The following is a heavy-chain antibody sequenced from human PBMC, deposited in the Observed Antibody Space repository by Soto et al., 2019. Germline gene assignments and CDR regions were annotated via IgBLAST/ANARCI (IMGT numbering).Heavy chain of an antibody. CDR3: ARDQLILPAHDFFYGSDV. V-gene: IGHV3-7*03. Sequence: DVQLVESGGAVVQPGEALRLSCAVSGFTFSIYSMTWVLQAPGKGLEWVAKIPQEGGDGPYADSVKCRFTISRDNAKNSVVLQINNLRAADTAVYYCARDQLILPAHDFFYGSDVWGQGATVTVS. CDR1: GFTFSIYS. CDR2: IPQEGGDG. D-gene: IGHD2-21*02. J-gene: IGHJ6*02.